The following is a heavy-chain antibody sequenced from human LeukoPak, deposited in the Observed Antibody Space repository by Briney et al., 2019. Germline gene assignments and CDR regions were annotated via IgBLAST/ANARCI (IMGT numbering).Heavy chain of an antibody. Sequence: GGSLRLSCAASGFTFSSYGMHWVRQAPGKGLEWVAVISYDGSNKYYADSVKGRFTISRDNSKNTLYLQMNSLRAEDTAVYYCAKGFRPWGSYRHLSDYWGQGTLVTVSS. D-gene: IGHD3-16*02. J-gene: IGHJ4*02. V-gene: IGHV3-30*18. CDR1: GFTFSSYG. CDR3: AKGFRPWGSYRHLSDY. CDR2: ISYDGSNK.